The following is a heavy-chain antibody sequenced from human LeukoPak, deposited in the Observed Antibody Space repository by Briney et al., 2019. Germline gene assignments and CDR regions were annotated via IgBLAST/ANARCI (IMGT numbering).Heavy chain of an antibody. CDR2: ISAYNGNT. Sequence: ASVKVSCKASGYTFNSYGSSWVRQAPAQGLEGRGWISAYNGNTNYAQKLQGRVTMTTDTATSTAYMELRSLRSDDTAVYYCERAVQQLAIFLDSWGQGTLVTVSS. J-gene: IGHJ4*02. CDR1: GYTFNSYG. D-gene: IGHD6-13*01. CDR3: ERAVQQLAIFLDS. V-gene: IGHV1-18*01.